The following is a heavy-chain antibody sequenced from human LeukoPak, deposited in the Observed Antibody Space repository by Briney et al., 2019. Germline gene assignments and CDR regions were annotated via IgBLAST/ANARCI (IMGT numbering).Heavy chain of an antibody. D-gene: IGHD3-9*01. Sequence: GGSLRLSCAASGFTFSSFWMSWVRQAPGKGLGWVANIRKDGSLQYYVDSVEGRFTISRDNAKNSLYLQMNTLRADDTAVYYCTRVSGGYDMSDYWGQGTLVTVSS. J-gene: IGHJ4*02. CDR3: TRVSGGYDMSDY. V-gene: IGHV3-7*03. CDR1: GFTFSSFW. CDR2: IRKDGSLQ.